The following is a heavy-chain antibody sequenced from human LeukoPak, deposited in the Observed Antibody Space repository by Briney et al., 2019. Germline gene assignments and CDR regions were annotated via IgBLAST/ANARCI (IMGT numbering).Heavy chain of an antibody. D-gene: IGHD5-12*01. V-gene: IGHV3-11*04. J-gene: IGHJ4*02. CDR2: ISSSGSTI. CDR3: ARDPGYSNSSYYLDY. Sequence: GGSLRLSCAASGFTFSDYYMSWIRQAPGKGLEWVSYISSSGSTIYYADSVKGRFTISRDNAKNSLYLQMNSLRAEDTAVFCARDPGYSNSSYYLDYWGQGTLVTVSS. CDR1: GFTFSDYY.